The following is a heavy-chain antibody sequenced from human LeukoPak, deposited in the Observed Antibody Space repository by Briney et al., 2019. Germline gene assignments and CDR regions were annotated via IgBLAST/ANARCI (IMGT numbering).Heavy chain of an antibody. V-gene: IGHV3-73*01. CDR2: IRTRTNTYAT. CDR1: GFTFSGSA. J-gene: IGHJ4*02. CDR3: AKEEPTGDFDY. Sequence: GGSLKLSCAASGFTFSGSAIHWVRQASGKGLEWVGRIRTRTNTYATAYAASVEGRFTISRDNSKNTLYLQMNSLRAEDTAVYYCAKEEPTGDFDYWGQGTLVTVSS. D-gene: IGHD1-1*01.